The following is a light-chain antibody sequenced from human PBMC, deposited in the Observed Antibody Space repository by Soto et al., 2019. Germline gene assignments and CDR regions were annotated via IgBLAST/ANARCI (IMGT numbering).Light chain of an antibody. Sequence: QSALTQPRSVSGSPGQSVTISCTGTSSDVGRFEYVSWYQQHPGEAPKVVVYDITKRPSGVPDRFSGSKSGNTASLTISGLQAEDEADYYCSSFAGSPVVFGGGTKLTVL. CDR3: SSFAGSPVV. CDR2: DIT. J-gene: IGLJ2*01. CDR1: SSDVGRFEY. V-gene: IGLV2-11*01.